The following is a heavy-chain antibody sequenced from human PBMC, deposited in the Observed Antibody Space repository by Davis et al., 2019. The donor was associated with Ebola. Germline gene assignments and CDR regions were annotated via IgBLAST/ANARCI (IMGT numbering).Heavy chain of an antibody. CDR2: ISGSGGST. Sequence: GESLKISCAVSGFTFSNYAMNWVRQAPGKGLEWVSAISGSGGSTYYADSVKGRFTISRDNSRNTLYLQMNSLRAEDTALYYCPKSIRGRPGNNWFDPWGQGTLVTVSS. CDR1: GFTFSNYA. V-gene: IGHV3-23*01. CDR3: PKSIRGRPGNNWFDP. D-gene: IGHD3-10*01. J-gene: IGHJ5*02.